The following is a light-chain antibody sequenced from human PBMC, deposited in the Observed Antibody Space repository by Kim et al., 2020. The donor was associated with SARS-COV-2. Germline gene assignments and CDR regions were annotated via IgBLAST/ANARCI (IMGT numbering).Light chain of an antibody. Sequence: ATIGDGVPIPCRASKSINNWLAWYQHKPGTAPTVLFYDASTLQSGVPSRCSGSKSGTEFTLTISSLQPDDSAVYYCQQYSTYSWTFGRGTKVDIK. CDR1: KSINNW. V-gene: IGKV1-5*01. CDR2: DAS. CDR3: QQYSTYSWT. J-gene: IGKJ1*01.